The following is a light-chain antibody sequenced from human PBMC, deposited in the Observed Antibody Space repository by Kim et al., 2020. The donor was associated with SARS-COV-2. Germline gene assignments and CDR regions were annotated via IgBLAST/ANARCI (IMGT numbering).Light chain of an antibody. CDR2: ATS. J-gene: IGKJ1*01. CDR1: QSFSSNY. CDR3: QQSAGSTWT. Sequence: SPGEKATRSCRASQSFSSNYLAWYQQRSGQAPRLLIYATSSRATGIPDRFSGSVSGTDFTLTISRLEPEDFAAYYCQQSAGSTWTFGQGTKVDIK. V-gene: IGKV3-20*01.